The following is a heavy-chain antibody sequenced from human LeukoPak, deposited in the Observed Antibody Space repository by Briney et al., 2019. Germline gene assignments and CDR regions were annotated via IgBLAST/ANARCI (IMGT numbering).Heavy chain of an antibody. CDR3: ARGTGDGGSRAPFDP. CDR1: GFTVSSNS. CDR2: ILSGDRT. V-gene: IGHV3-53*01. J-gene: IGHJ5*02. D-gene: IGHD2-15*01. Sequence: GGSLRLSCAASGFTVSSNSMSWVRQAPGKGLEWVSVILSGDRTYYADSVRGRFTISRDNSKNALYLQMDSLRTEDTAVYYCARGTGDGGSRAPFDPWGQGTLVTVSS.